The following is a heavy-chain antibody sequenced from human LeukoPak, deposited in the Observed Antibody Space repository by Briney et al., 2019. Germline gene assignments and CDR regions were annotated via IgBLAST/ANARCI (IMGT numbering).Heavy chain of an antibody. CDR1: GGSISSYY. CDR2: IFYSGSP. J-gene: IGHJ4*02. CDR3: ARVGHIAADGTYDY. Sequence: SETLSLTCTVSGGSISSYYWSWIRQPPGKGLEWIGNIFYSGSPNYNPSLKSRVTTSFDTSNNQFSLRLSFVTAADTAVYYCARVGHIAADGTYDYWGQGTLVTVSS. D-gene: IGHD6-13*01. V-gene: IGHV4-59*08.